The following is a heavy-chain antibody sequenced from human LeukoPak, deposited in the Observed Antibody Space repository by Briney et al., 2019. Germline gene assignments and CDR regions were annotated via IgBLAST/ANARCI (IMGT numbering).Heavy chain of an antibody. CDR1: GGSISSSSYY. V-gene: IGHV4-39*01. D-gene: IGHD6-19*01. J-gene: IGHJ5*02. CDR3: ARAYSSGWYVPERYNWFDP. CDR2: IYYSGST. Sequence: PSETLSLTCTVSGGSISSSSYYWGWIRQPPGKGLEWTGSIYYSGSTHYNPSLKSRVTISVDTSKNQFSLKLSSVTAADTAVYYCARAYSSGWYVPERYNWFDPWGQGTLVTVAS.